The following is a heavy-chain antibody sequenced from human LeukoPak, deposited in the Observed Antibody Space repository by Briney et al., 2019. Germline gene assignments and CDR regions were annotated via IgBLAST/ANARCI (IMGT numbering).Heavy chain of an antibody. CDR1: GFTVSSNY. D-gene: IGHD5-12*01. Sequence: GGSLRLSCAASGFTVSSNYMSRVRQAPGKGLEWVSVIYSGGSTYYADSVKGRFTISRHNSKNTLYLQMNSLRAEDTAVYYCARGARLGPIVATSKGDAFDIWGQGTMVTVSS. V-gene: IGHV3-53*04. CDR2: IYSGGST. CDR3: ARGARLGPIVATSKGDAFDI. J-gene: IGHJ3*02.